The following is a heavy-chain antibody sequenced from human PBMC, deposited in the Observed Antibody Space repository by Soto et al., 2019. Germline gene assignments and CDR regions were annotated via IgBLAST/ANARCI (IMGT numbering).Heavy chain of an antibody. CDR2: INHDGRTT. V-gene: IGHV3-74*01. CDR1: GFTFSSYW. Sequence: GSLRLSCGVSGFTFSSYWLHWVRRAPGKGLVWVSRINHDGRTTTYAETVKGRFTISRDNAKNTLYLHMNSLRAEDTAIYYCTSDPHGDYVTWFDPWGQGTLVTVSS. CDR3: TSDPHGDYVTWFDP. J-gene: IGHJ5*02. D-gene: IGHD4-17*01.